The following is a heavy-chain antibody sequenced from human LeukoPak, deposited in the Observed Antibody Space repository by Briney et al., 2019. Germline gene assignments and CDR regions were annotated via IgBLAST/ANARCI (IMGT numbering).Heavy chain of an antibody. D-gene: IGHD4-11*01. J-gene: IGHJ4*02. V-gene: IGHV1-69*13. CDR1: GGTFSSYA. CDR3: AREMLDYSNYEPSGSHFDY. Sequence: ASVKVSCKASGGTFSSYAISWVRQAPGQGLEWMGGIIPIFGTANYAQKFQGRVTITADESTSTAYMELSSLRSEDTAVYYCAREMLDYSNYEPSGSHFDYWGQGTLVTVSS. CDR2: IIPIFGTA.